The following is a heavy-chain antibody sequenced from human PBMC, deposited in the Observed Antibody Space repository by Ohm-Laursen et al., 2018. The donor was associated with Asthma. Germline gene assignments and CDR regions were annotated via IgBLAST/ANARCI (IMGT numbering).Heavy chain of an antibody. CDR1: GFTFSSYW. D-gene: IGHD2-15*01. CDR3: ARDQVMVAARGMDV. J-gene: IGHJ6*02. Sequence: SLRLSCAASGFTFSSYWMSWVRQAPGKGLEWVANIKQDGSEKYYVDSVKGRFTISRDNAKNSLYLQMNSLRAEDTAVYYCARDQVMVAARGMDVWGQGTTVTVSS. CDR2: IKQDGSEK. V-gene: IGHV3-7*01.